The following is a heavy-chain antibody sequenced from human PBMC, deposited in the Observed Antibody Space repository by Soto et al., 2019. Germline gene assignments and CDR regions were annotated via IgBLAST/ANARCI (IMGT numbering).Heavy chain of an antibody. CDR1: GFTVSNTY. J-gene: IGHJ6*02. D-gene: IGHD2-15*01. V-gene: IGHV3-66*01. CDR3: AREGYCSGGGCSGGMDV. CDR2: IYGGGST. Sequence: PGGSLRLSCEVSGFTVSNTYMSWIRQAPGKGLEWVSIIYGGGSTYYTDSVKGRFTISKDNSKNTVSLQMNSLRAEDTAVYYCAREGYCSGGGCSGGMDVWGQGTTVTVSS.